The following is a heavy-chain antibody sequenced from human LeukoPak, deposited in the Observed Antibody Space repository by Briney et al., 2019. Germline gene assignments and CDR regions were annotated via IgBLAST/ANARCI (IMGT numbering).Heavy chain of an antibody. D-gene: IGHD3-22*01. CDR1: GFTFSSYA. CDR3: ARGEITMIVS. J-gene: IGHJ4*02. V-gene: IGHV3-30-3*01. CDR2: ISYDGSNK. Sequence: SGGSLRLSCAASGFTFSSYAMPWVRQAPGKGLEWVAVISYDGSNKYYADSVKGRFTISRDNSKNTLYLQMNSLRAEDTAVYYCARGEITMIVSWGQGTLVTVSS.